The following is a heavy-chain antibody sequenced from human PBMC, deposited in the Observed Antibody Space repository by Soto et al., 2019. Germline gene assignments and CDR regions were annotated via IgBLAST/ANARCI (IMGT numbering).Heavy chain of an antibody. CDR2: IIPIFGTA. J-gene: IGHJ4*02. CDR1: GGTFSSYA. CDR3: AREGGVGATTGWD. D-gene: IGHD1-26*01. Sequence: QVQLVQSGAEVKKPGSSVKVSCKASGGTFSSYAISWVRQAPGQGLEWMGGIIPIFGTANYAQKFQGRVTITADISTGTAYRELSSLRSGDRAVYYCAREGGVGATTGWDWGQGTLVTVSS. V-gene: IGHV1-69*06.